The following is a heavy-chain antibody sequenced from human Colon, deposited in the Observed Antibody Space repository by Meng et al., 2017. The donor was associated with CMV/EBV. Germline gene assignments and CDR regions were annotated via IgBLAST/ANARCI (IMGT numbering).Heavy chain of an antibody. CDR1: GFTFSSYG. V-gene: IGHV3-30*02. CDR2: IRYDGSNK. CDR3: AKLGNYYDTSGYTI. Sequence: GGSLRLSCAASGFTFSSYGMHWVRQAPGKGLEWVAFIRYDGSNKYYADSVKGRFTISRDNAKNSLYLQMNSLRADDTAVYYCAKLGNYYDTSGYTIWGQGTPVTVSS. J-gene: IGHJ4*02. D-gene: IGHD3-22*01.